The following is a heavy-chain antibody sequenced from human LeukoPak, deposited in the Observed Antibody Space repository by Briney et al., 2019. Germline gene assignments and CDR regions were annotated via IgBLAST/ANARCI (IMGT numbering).Heavy chain of an antibody. V-gene: IGHV1-24*01. CDR2: FDPEDSET. J-gene: IGHJ5*02. D-gene: IGHD3-3*01. CDR1: RYTLTELS. Sequence: ASVKVSCKVSRYTLTELSMHWVRQAPGKGLEWMGGFDPEDSETFYAQKFQGRVTMTEDTSTDTAYMELSSLRSEVTAVYYCARDGVTIFGVVTTNWFDPWGQGTLVTVSS. CDR3: ARDGVTIFGVVTTNWFDP.